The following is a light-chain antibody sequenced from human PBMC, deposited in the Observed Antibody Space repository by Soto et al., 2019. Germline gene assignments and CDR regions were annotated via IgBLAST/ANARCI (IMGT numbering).Light chain of an antibody. J-gene: IGLJ2*01. CDR3: SSYTSSIL. V-gene: IGLV2-14*01. Sequence: QSALTQPASVSGSPGQSITISCTGTCSDVGGYNYVSWYQQHPGKAPKLMIYDVSNRPSGVSNRFSGSKSGNTASLTISGLQAEDEADYYCSSYTSSILFGGGTKLTVL. CDR1: CSDVGGYNY. CDR2: DVS.